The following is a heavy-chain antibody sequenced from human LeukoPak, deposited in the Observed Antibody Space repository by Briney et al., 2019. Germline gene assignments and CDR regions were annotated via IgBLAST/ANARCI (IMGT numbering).Heavy chain of an antibody. J-gene: IGHJ4*02. CDR2: IWYDGSNK. CDR1: GFTFSSYG. Sequence: PGRSLRLSCAASGFTFSSYGMHWVRQALGKGLEWVAVIWYDGSNKYYADSVKGRFTISRDNSKNTLYLQMNSLRAEDTAVYYCARDSLEMATIDYWGQGTLVTVSS. D-gene: IGHD5-24*01. V-gene: IGHV3-33*01. CDR3: ARDSLEMATIDY.